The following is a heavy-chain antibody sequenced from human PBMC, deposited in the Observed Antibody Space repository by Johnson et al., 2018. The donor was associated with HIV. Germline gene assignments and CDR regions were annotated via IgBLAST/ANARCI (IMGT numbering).Heavy chain of an antibody. CDR3: ARDFILPARGTFDI. D-gene: IGHD3-9*01. CDR2: ISYDGSNK. Sequence: QVQLVESGGGVVQPGRSLRLSCAASGFTFSTYAMHWVRQAPGKGLEWVAVISYDGSNKDNADSVKGRFTISRDNSKNTLYLQMNSLRVEDTAVYYCARDFILPARGTFDIWGQGTMVTVSS. CDR1: GFTFSTYA. V-gene: IGHV3-30*04. J-gene: IGHJ3*02.